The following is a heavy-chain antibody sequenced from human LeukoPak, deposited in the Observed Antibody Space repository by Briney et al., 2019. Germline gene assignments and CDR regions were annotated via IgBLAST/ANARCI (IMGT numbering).Heavy chain of an antibody. CDR2: MRSDGSDE. CDR3: ARDPYNGSYGDDYYYYMDV. J-gene: IGHJ6*03. V-gene: IGHV3-30*02. Sequence: GGSLRLSCAASGFSFRSYPMHWVRQAPGKGLEWMAFMRSDGSDEHYADSVKGRFAISRDNSHNTLYLQMNSLRAEDTAVYYCARDPYNGSYGDDYYYYMDVWGKGTTVTIS. CDR1: GFSFRSYP. D-gene: IGHD1-26*01.